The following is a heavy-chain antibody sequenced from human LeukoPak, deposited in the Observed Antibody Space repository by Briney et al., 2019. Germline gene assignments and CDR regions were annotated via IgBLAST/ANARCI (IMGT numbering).Heavy chain of an antibody. D-gene: IGHD3-22*01. CDR3: ARDSGSYYFDY. CDR1: GFTFSRYG. V-gene: IGHV3-48*03. J-gene: IGHJ4*02. Sequence: GGSLRLSCAASGFTFSRYGMNWVRQSPGRGLEWVSYISSTDTQYYADSVKGRFTISRDSATNSLTLQMNSLRAEDTAVYYCARDSGSYYFDYWGQGTLVTVSS. CDR2: ISSTDTQ.